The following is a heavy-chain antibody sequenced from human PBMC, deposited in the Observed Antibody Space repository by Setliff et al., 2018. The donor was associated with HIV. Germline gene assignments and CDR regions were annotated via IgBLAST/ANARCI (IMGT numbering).Heavy chain of an antibody. CDR2: IYYSGST. V-gene: IGHV4-59*11. CDR3: ARDLGYCSGGSCYWYY. D-gene: IGHD2-15*01. CDR1: GGSISSHY. J-gene: IGHJ4*02. Sequence: TLSLTCTVSGGSISSHYWSWIRQPPGKGLEWIGSIYYSGSTFYNPSLKSRVSISLDMSKNLFSLNLTSVTAADTAVYYCARDLGYCSGGSCYWYYWGQGTLVTVSS.